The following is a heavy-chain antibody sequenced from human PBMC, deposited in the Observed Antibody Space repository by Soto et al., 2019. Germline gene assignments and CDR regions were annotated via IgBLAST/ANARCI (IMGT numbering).Heavy chain of an antibody. Sequence: GGSLRLSCEASGFALSDYAMHWVRQAPGEGLEWVAIISYDGSEKKYADSVKGLFTISRDNSKDTVYLQMSSLTGNDTAVYYCARDLLAAYSHSGMIDYWGQGSLVTVSS. CDR3: ARDLLAAYSHSGMIDY. D-gene: IGHD3-10*01. CDR1: GFALSDYA. J-gene: IGHJ4*02. V-gene: IGHV3-30*14. CDR2: ISYDGSEK.